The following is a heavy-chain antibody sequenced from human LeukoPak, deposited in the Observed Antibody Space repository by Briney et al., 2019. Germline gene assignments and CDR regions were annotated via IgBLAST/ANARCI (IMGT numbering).Heavy chain of an antibody. CDR1: GFTFSSYE. CDR3: ARFTGGYSVPDY. Sequence: PGGSLRLSCAASGFTFSSYEMNWVRQAPGKGLEWVSYISSSGSTIYYADSVKGRFTISRDNAKNSLYLQMNSLRAEDTAVYYCARFTGGYSVPDYWGQETLVTVSS. D-gene: IGHD5-18*01. J-gene: IGHJ4*02. V-gene: IGHV3-48*03. CDR2: ISSSGSTI.